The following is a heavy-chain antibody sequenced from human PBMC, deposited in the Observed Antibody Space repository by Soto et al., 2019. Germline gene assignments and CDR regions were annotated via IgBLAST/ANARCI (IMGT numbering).Heavy chain of an antibody. Sequence: EVNLVESGGGLVQPGGSLRLSCAASGFTFSNSDMHWFRQRAGKGLEWLSGIGTVGDAYYPPSVSGRFTISRENAKNSLYLQMHGLRSEDTAVYFCARGTGAQLMYFDLWGRGTLVTVSS. V-gene: IGHV3-13*01. CDR3: ARGTGAQLMYFDL. D-gene: IGHD7-27*01. CDR1: GFTFSNSD. CDR2: IGTVGDA. J-gene: IGHJ2*01.